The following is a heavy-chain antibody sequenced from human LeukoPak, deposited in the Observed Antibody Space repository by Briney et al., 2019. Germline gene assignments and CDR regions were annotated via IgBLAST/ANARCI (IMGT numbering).Heavy chain of an antibody. CDR3: AGHRIAVAGTVEWFDP. CDR2: INSDGSKT. CDR1: GFTFSRYW. Sequence: GGSLRLSCAASGFTFSRYWMHWVRQAPGKGLVWVSRINSDGSKTTYADSVRGRFTISRDNAKNTLYLQMNSLRAEDTAVYYCAGHRIAVAGTVEWFDPWGQGTLVTVSS. D-gene: IGHD6-19*01. V-gene: IGHV3-74*01. J-gene: IGHJ5*02.